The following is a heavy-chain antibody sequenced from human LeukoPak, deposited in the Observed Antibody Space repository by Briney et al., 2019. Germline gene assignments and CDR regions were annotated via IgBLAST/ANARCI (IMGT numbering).Heavy chain of an antibody. Sequence: GGSLRLSCAASGFTFSSYAMSWVRQAPGKGLDWVSAISGSGGSTYYADSVKGRFTISRDNSKNTLYLQMNSLRAEDTAVYYCAKDLGVRGGYYFDYWGQGTLVTVSS. D-gene: IGHD3-10*01. J-gene: IGHJ4*02. CDR3: AKDLGVRGGYYFDY. CDR2: ISGSGGST. CDR1: GFTFSSYA. V-gene: IGHV3-23*01.